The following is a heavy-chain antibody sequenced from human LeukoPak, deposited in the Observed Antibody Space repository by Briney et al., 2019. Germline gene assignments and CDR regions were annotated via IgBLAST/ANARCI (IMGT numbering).Heavy chain of an antibody. CDR3: ARDRGLLYQKSGLDY. V-gene: IGHV3-23*01. Sequence: GGSPRLSCAGSGFTFSTYGMSWVRQAPGKGLEWVSAISGSGANTYYADSVKGRFTISRDNSKNTLYLQMNSLRAEDTAVYYCARDRGLLYQKSGLDYWGQGTLVTVSS. CDR1: GFTFSTYG. D-gene: IGHD2-8*01. J-gene: IGHJ4*02. CDR2: ISGSGANT.